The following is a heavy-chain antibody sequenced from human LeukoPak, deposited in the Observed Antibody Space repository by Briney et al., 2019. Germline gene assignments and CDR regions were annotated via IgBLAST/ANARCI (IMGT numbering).Heavy chain of an antibody. CDR1: GGSISSYY. D-gene: IGHD4-17*01. J-gene: IGHJ5*02. Sequence: SETLSLTCTVSGGSISSYYWSWIRQPPGKGLEWIGYIYYSGSTNYNPSLKSRVTISVDTSKNQFSLKLSSVTAADTAVYYCARDHYGDYGSDRFDPWGQGTLVTVSS. CDR3: ARDHYGDYGSDRFDP. CDR2: IYYSGST. V-gene: IGHV4-59*01.